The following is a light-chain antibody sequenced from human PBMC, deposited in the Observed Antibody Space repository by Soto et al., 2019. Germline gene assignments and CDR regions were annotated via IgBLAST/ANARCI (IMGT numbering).Light chain of an antibody. CDR1: QSVSSSY. V-gene: IGKV3-20*01. J-gene: IGKJ1*01. CDR3: QQYGSSPLWA. CDR2: GAS. Sequence: EIVLTQSPGTLSLSPGERAILSCRASQSVSSSYLAWYQQKPGQAPRLLIFGASSRATGIPDRFSGSGSGTDFTLTISRLEPEDFAVYYCQQYGSSPLWAFGQGTKVEFK.